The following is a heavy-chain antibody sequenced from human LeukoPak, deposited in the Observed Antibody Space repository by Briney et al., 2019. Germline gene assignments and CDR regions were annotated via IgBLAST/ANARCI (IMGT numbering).Heavy chain of an antibody. CDR1: GGTFSSYA. D-gene: IGHD3-10*01. J-gene: IGHJ4*02. CDR3: ARDQGPLLNKYYGSGSYNRY. V-gene: IGHV1-69*04. Sequence: HEASVKVSCKAAGGTFSSYAISSVRQAPGQGLEWMGRIIPILGIANYAQKFQGRVTITADKSTSTAYMELSSLRSEDTAVYYCARDQGPLLNKYYGSGSYNRYWGQGTLVTVSS. CDR2: IIPILGIA.